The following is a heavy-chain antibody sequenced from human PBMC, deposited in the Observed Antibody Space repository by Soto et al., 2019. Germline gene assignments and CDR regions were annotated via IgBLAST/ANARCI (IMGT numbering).Heavy chain of an antibody. J-gene: IGHJ6*03. CDR3: ARGGYCGGDCYSGAYYYYMDV. CDR1: GFTFSDYY. V-gene: IGHV3-11*01. CDR2: ISSSGSTI. Sequence: QVQLVESGGGLVKPGGSLRLSCAASGFTFSDYYMSWIRQAPGKGLEWVSYISSSGSTIYYADSVNGRFTISRDNAKNSMYLQMNSLRAEDTAVYYCARGGYCGGDCYSGAYYYYMDVWGKGTTVTVSS. D-gene: IGHD2-21*01.